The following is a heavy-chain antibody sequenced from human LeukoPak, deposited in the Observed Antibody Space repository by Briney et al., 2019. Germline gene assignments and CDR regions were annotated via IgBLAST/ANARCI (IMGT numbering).Heavy chain of an antibody. CDR2: IITIFSTA. CDR3: ARLWFGAGHYYYYMDV. J-gene: IGHJ6*03. Sequence: SSVNVFSKASRGTFSSYAISWVRQAPGQGLEWIGGIITIFSTANYAQKFQGRVTNTADESTSTAYMELSSPRSEDTAVYYCARLWFGAGHYYYYMDVWGKGKTVTVSS. D-gene: IGHD3-10*01. V-gene: IGHV1-69*13. CDR1: RGTFSSYA.